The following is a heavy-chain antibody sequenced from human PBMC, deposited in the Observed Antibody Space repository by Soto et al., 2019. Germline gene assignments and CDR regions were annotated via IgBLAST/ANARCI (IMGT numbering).Heavy chain of an antibody. CDR1: GFTFSNAW. CDR2: IKSKTDGGTT. D-gene: IGHD6-19*01. Sequence: GGSLRLSCAASGFTFSNAWMSWVRQAPGKGLEWVGRIKSKTDGGTTDYAAPVKGRFTISRDDSKNTLYLQMNSLKTEDTAVYYCTTDPIAVAGGGDYWGQGTLVTVSS. V-gene: IGHV3-15*01. CDR3: TTDPIAVAGGGDY. J-gene: IGHJ4*02.